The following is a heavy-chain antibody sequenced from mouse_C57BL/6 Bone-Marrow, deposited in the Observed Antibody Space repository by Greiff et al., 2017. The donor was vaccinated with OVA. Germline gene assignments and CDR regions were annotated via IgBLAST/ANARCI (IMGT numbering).Heavy chain of an antibody. CDR1: GFTFTDYY. V-gene: IGHV1-36*01. J-gene: IGHJ2*01. CDR3: ATDYDVLLFDY. D-gene: IGHD2-4*01. CDR2: VYPYNGGT. Sequence: LVEPGPSVKISCKASGFTFTDYYMHWVKQSHGKSLEWIGLVYPYNGGTSYNQKFKGKATLTVDTSSSTAYMELNSLTSEDSAVYYCATDYDVLLFDYWGQGTTLTVSS.